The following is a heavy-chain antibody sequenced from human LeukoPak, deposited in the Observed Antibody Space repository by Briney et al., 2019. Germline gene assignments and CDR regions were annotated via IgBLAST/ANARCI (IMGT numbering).Heavy chain of an antibody. D-gene: IGHD3-10*01. Sequence: ASVKVSCKASGGTFSSYAISWVRQALGQGLEWMGRIIPILGIANYAQKFQGRVTITADKSTSTAYMELSSLRSEDTAVYYCARDLRFGEFSNWFDPWGQGTLVTVSS. J-gene: IGHJ5*02. CDR1: GGTFSSYA. CDR3: ARDLRFGEFSNWFDP. CDR2: IIPILGIA. V-gene: IGHV1-69*04.